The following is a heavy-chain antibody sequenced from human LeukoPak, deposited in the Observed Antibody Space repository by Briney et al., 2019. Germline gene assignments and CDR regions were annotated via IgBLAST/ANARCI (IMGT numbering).Heavy chain of an antibody. CDR3: ARGGWLQLGNYFDY. Sequence: GGSLRLSCAASGFTFSSFAIHWVRQAPGKGLEWVAVISYDGSNKYYADSVKGRFTISRDNSKNTLYLEMSSLRAEDTAVYYCARGGWLQLGNYFDYWGQGTLVTVSS. D-gene: IGHD5-24*01. V-gene: IGHV3-30*04. J-gene: IGHJ4*02. CDR2: ISYDGSNK. CDR1: GFTFSSFA.